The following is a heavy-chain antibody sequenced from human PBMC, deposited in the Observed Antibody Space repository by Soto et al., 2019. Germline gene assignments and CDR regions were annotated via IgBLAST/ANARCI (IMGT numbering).Heavy chain of an antibody. CDR1: GFPFSTYA. V-gene: IGHV3-23*01. J-gene: IGHJ6*03. CDR2: ITGAGGST. D-gene: IGHD3-16*01. Sequence: EVQLLESGGGLVQPGGSLRVSCAASGFPFSTYAMRWVRQAPGKGLECVSGITGAGGSTLYADSVKGRFLISRDNLKNTLFLQMNSLTAEDTAVYYCARVGSAAGYYYMDVWGKGTTVPVSS. CDR3: ARVGSAAGYYYMDV.